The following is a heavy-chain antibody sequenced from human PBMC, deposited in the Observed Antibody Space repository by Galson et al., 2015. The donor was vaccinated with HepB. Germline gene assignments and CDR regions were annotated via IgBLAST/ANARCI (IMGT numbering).Heavy chain of an antibody. V-gene: IGHV1-24*01. J-gene: IGHJ4*02. D-gene: IGHD3-10*01. CDR3: ATFHGSGSYYGFDY. Sequence: SVKVSCKVSGYTLTELSMHWVRQAPGKGLEWMGGFDPEDGETIYAQKFQGRVTMTEDTSTDTAYMELSSLRSEDTAVYYCATFHGSGSYYGFDYWGQGTLVTVSS. CDR2: FDPEDGET. CDR1: GYTLTELS.